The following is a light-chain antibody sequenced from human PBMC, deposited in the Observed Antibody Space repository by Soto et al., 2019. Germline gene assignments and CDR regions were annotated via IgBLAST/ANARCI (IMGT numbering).Light chain of an antibody. Sequence: DIQMTQSPSTLSASVGDRVTITCRASQSISSWLAWYQQKPGKAPKLLIYDASSLESGVPSRFSGSGSGTEFTLTISSLQPVDFANYYCQQYNSYSWPFGQGTRV. CDR1: QSISSW. J-gene: IGKJ1*01. V-gene: IGKV1-5*01. CDR2: DAS. CDR3: QQYNSYSWP.